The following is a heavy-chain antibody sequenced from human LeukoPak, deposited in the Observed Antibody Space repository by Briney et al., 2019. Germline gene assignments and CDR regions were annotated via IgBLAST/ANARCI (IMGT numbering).Heavy chain of an antibody. CDR3: ATSYDTSGFEN. CDR1: GFTFSSYA. Sequence: GGSLRPSCAASGFTFSSYAMSWVRQAPGKGLEWVSGISGSGSSTYFADSVKGRFTISRDNSKNTLYLQMNSLRAEDTALYYCATSYDTSGFENWGQGTLVTVSS. V-gene: IGHV3-23*01. CDR2: ISGSGSST. D-gene: IGHD3-22*01. J-gene: IGHJ4*02.